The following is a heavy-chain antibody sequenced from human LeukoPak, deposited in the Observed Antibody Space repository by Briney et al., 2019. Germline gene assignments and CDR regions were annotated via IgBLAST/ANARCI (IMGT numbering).Heavy chain of an antibody. Sequence: GGSLRLSCAASGFTFSGYGMRWVRQAPGKGLEWVSAISGSGGSTYYADSVKGRFTISRDNSKNTLYLQMNTLRAEDTAVYYCARDLVWFGEPKGYYNYMDVWGKGTTVTVSS. CDR3: ARDLVWFGEPKGYYNYMDV. CDR1: GFTFSGYG. V-gene: IGHV3-23*01. D-gene: IGHD3-10*01. J-gene: IGHJ6*03. CDR2: ISGSGGST.